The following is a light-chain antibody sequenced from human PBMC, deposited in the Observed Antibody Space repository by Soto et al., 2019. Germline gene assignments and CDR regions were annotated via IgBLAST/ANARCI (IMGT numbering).Light chain of an antibody. V-gene: IGLV1-40*01. CDR1: SSNIGAGYD. Sequence: QSVLTQPPSVSGAPGQRVTISCTGSSSNIGAGYDVHWYQQLPGTAPKLLIYGNSNRPSGVPDRFSGSKSGTSASLAITGRQAEDEADYYCQSYASSLSYVFGTGTKLTVL. CDR3: QSYASSLSYV. J-gene: IGLJ1*01. CDR2: GNS.